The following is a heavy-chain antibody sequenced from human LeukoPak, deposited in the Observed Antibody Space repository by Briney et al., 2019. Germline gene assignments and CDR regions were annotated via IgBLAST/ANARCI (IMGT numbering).Heavy chain of an antibody. Sequence: GGSLRLSCAASGFTFDDYAMHWVRQAPGKGLEWVSLISWDGGSTYYADSVKGRFTISRDNSKNSLYLQMNSLRAEDTAVYYCARANYGSGWYGAFDIWGQGTMVTVSS. D-gene: IGHD6-19*01. CDR2: ISWDGGST. CDR1: GFTFDDYA. CDR3: ARANYGSGWYGAFDI. J-gene: IGHJ3*02. V-gene: IGHV3-43D*03.